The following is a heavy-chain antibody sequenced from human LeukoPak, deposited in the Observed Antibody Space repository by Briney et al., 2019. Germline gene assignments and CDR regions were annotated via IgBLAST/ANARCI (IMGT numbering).Heavy chain of an antibody. CDR2: IYPADSDT. V-gene: IGHV5-51*01. D-gene: IGHD5-24*01. J-gene: IGHJ4*02. CDR3: VRRRRDGYGTLEHFDY. CDR1: GYSFTTDW. Sequence: GESLKISCKGSGYSFTTDWIGWVRLMPGKGLEWMGIIYPADSDTKYSPSFRGQVTISADKSISTAYLQWSSLKASDTATYYCVRRRRDGYGTLEHFDYWGQGTLVTVSS.